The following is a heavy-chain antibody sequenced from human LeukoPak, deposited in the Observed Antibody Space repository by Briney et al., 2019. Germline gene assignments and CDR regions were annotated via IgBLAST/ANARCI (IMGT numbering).Heavy chain of an antibody. CDR1: GGSFSSYY. CDR2: IYYSGST. J-gene: IGHJ4*02. Sequence: PSETLSLTCTVPGGSFSSYYWSWIRQPPGKGLEWIGYIYYSGSTNYNPSLKSRVTISVDTSKNQFSLKLSSVTAADTAVYYCARHWLDSGTPDRFDYWGQGTLVTVSS. D-gene: IGHD3-10*01. V-gene: IGHV4-59*08. CDR3: ARHWLDSGTPDRFDY.